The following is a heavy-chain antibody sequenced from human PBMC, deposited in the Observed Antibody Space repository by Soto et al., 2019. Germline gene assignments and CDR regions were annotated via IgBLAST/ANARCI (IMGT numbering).Heavy chain of an antibody. D-gene: IGHD6-19*01. CDR2: IYYSGTT. CDR3: ARGNGNSAWKIDY. V-gene: IGHV4-31*03. CDR1: GGSISSGGYY. J-gene: IGHJ4*02. Sequence: SSETLSLTCTVSGGSISSGGYYWSWIRQLPGKGLEWIGYIYYSGTTYYNPSLKSRVTISVDTSKNHFSLKLTSVTAADTAVYYCARGNGNSAWKIDYWGQGTLDTVSS.